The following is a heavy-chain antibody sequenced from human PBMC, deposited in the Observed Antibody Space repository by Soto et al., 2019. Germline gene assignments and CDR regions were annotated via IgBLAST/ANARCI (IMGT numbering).Heavy chain of an antibody. J-gene: IGHJ5*02. CDR3: AKDKEQLPFDWFDP. D-gene: IGHD6-13*01. CDR1: GFTFDDYA. V-gene: IGHV3-9*01. Sequence: GGSLRLSCAASGFTFDDYAMHWVRQAPGKGLEWVSGISWNSGSIGYADSVKGRFTISRGNAKNSLYLQMNSLRAEDTALYYCAKDKEQLPFDWFDPWGQGTLVTVSS. CDR2: ISWNSGSI.